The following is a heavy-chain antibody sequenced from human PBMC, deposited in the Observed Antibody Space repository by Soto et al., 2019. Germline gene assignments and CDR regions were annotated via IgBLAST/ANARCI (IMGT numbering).Heavy chain of an antibody. CDR1: GFTFSSYA. CDR3: AKRDSSSPYYYYMDV. Sequence: GGSLRLSCAASGFTFSSYAMSWVRQAPGKGLEWVSAISGSGGSTYYADSVKGRFTISRDNSKNTLYLQMNSLRAEDTAVYYCAKRDSSSPYYYYMDVWGKGTTVTVSS. D-gene: IGHD6-6*01. J-gene: IGHJ6*03. CDR2: ISGSGGST. V-gene: IGHV3-23*01.